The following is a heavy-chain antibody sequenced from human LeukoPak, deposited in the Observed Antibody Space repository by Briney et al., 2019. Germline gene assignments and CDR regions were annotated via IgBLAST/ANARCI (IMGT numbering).Heavy chain of an antibody. J-gene: IGHJ4*02. CDR1: GFTFSSYA. V-gene: IGHV3-23*01. CDR2: ISGSGGST. CDR3: AKAERSPQSYFDY. Sequence: GSLRLSCAASGFTFSSYAMSWVRPAPGKGLEWVSAISGSGGSTYYADSVKGRFTISRDNSKNTLYLQMNSLRAEDTAVYYCAKAERSPQSYFDYWGQGTLVTVSS.